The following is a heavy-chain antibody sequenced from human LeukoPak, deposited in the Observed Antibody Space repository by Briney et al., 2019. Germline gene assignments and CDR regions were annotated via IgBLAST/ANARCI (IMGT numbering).Heavy chain of an antibody. Sequence: GASVKVPCKASGGTFSSYAISWVRQAPGQGLEWMGGIIPIFGTANYAQKFQGRVTITADESTSTAYMELSSLRSEDTAVYYCASRDGYNYPFDYWGQGTLVTVSS. CDR3: ASRDGYNYPFDY. CDR2: IIPIFGTA. J-gene: IGHJ4*02. V-gene: IGHV1-69*13. D-gene: IGHD5-24*01. CDR1: GGTFSSYA.